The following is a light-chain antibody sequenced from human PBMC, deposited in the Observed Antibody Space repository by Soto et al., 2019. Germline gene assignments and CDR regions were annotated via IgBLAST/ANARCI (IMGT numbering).Light chain of an antibody. CDR2: DAS. CDR1: QSISSW. Sequence: DIQMTQSPSTLSASVGDRVTITCRASQSISSWLAWYQQKPGKAPKLLIHDASSLQSGVPSRFRGSTSGTEFTLTISSLQPDDFATYYCQQYNSYSRSFGGGTKVDIK. CDR3: QQYNSYSRS. V-gene: IGKV1-5*01. J-gene: IGKJ4*01.